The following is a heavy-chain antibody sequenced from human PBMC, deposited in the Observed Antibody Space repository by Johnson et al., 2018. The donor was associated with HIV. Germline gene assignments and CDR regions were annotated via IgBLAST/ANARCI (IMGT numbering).Heavy chain of an antibody. D-gene: IGHD3-9*01. V-gene: IGHV3-30*04. Sequence: QVQLVESGGGVVQPGRSLRLSCAASGFTFSSYAMHWVRQAPGKGLEWVAVISYDGSNKYYADSVKCRFTISRDNSKNTLYLQMNNLRAEDTAVYYCASGYFGWLLISAVAFDIWGQGTMVTVSS. J-gene: IGHJ3*02. CDR1: GFTFSSYA. CDR2: ISYDGSNK. CDR3: ASGYFGWLLISAVAFDI.